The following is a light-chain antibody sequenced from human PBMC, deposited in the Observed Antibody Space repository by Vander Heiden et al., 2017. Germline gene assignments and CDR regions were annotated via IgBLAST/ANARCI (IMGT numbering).Light chain of an antibody. J-gene: IGKJ1*01. CDR2: GAS. Sequence: EIVLTQSPGTLSLSPGERATLSCRASQSVSSSSLAWYQQKPGQAPRLLIYGASSRATGIPDRFSGSGSETDFTLTISRLEPEDFAVYYCQQEGSSPQTFGQRTKVEIK. CDR1: QSVSSSS. V-gene: IGKV3-20*01. CDR3: QQEGSSPQT.